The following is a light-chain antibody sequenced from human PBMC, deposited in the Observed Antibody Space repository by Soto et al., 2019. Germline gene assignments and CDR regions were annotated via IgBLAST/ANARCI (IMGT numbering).Light chain of an antibody. V-gene: IGLV1-44*01. J-gene: IGLJ1*01. CDR3: AAWDDSLNVYV. CDR2: SDQ. CDR1: SSNIGSYT. Sequence: QSVLTQPPSASGTPGQRVTISCSGSSSNIGSYTVSWYQQLPGAAPKLLIYSDQQRPSGVPDRFSGSKSGTSASLAISGLQSEDEAEYYCAAWDDSLNVYVFGTGTKLTVL.